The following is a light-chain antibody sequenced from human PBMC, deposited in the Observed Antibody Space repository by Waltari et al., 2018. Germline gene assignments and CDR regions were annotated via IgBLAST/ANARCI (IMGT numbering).Light chain of an antibody. J-gene: IGLJ2*01. V-gene: IGLV3-1*01. CDR2: QAN. CDR1: ELEDKY. CDR3: QTWDSIVV. Sequence: SYDLTQPPSVSVSPGQTASITCSGDELEDKYVWWYQQKPGQSPVVVIYQANKRPSGMPGGFSGSNYGNTATLTISGAQAMDEADYYCQTWDSIVVFGGGTKLTVL.